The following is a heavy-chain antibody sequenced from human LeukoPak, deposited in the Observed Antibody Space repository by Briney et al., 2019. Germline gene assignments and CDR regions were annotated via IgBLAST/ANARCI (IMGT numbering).Heavy chain of an antibody. CDR3: ARLKGQGLGHVPAT. J-gene: IGHJ5*02. Sequence: PGGSLRLSCSGSGFNFTMSAMSWVRQAPGKGLAWVSGITASGGDTSYSDSARGRFTISRDNSKNIVYLEMNSLRVDDTAMYFCARLKGQGLGHVPATWGQGALVTVSS. CDR2: ITASGGDT. D-gene: IGHD2-2*01. CDR1: GFNFTMSA. V-gene: IGHV3-23*01.